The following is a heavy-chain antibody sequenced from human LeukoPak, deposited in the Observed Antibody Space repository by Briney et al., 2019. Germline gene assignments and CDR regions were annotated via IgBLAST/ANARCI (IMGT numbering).Heavy chain of an antibody. J-gene: IGHJ4*02. Sequence: SETLSLTCTVSGGSIGSSSYYWGWIRQPPGKGLEWIGSIYYSGSTYYNPSLKSRVTISVDTSKNQFSLKLSSVTAADTAVYYCARVGPTGGFDYWGQGTLVTVSS. CDR3: ARVGPTGGFDY. CDR1: GGSIGSSSYY. CDR2: IYYSGST. D-gene: IGHD7-27*01. V-gene: IGHV4-39*01.